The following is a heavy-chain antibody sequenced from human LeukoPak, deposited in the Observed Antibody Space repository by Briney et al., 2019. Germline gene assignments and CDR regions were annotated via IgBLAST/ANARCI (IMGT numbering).Heavy chain of an antibody. J-gene: IGHJ4*02. Sequence: GESLRLSCAASGFSFSSYCMSWVRQAPGKGLEWVANIKKDGSEKYYMDSVKGRFTISRDNAKNSLYLQMNSLRAEDTAVYYCARDQKETLYYDRSGYYDYWGQGTLVTVSS. CDR3: ARDQKETLYYDRSGYYDY. CDR1: GFSFSSYC. CDR2: IKKDGSEK. D-gene: IGHD3-22*01. V-gene: IGHV3-7*05.